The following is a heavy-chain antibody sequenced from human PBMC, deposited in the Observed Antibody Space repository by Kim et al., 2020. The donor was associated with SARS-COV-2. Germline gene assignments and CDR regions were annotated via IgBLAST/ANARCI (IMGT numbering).Heavy chain of an antibody. J-gene: IGHJ3*02. CDR2: IYYSGST. V-gene: IGHV4-59*08. D-gene: IGHD6-13*01. CDR3: ARQGRYSSSWHPSDAFDI. CDR1: GGSISSYY. Sequence: SETLSLTCTVSGGSISSYYWSWIRQPPGKGLEWIGYIYYSGSTNYNPSLKSRVTISVDTSKNQFSLKLSSVTAADTAVYYCARQGRYSSSWHPSDAFDIWGQGTMVTVSS.